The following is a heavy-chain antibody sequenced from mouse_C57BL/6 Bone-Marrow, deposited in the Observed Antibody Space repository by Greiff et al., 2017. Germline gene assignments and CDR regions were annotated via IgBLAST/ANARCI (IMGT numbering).Heavy chain of an antibody. V-gene: IGHV1-80*01. Sequence: VHLVESGAELVKPGASVKISCKASGYAFSSYWMNWVKQRPGKGLEWIGQIYPGDGDTNYNGKFKGKATLTADKSSSTAYMQLSSLTSEDSAVYFCAREGYYWYFDVWGTGTTVTVSS. D-gene: IGHD2-2*01. CDR2: IYPGDGDT. J-gene: IGHJ1*03. CDR3: AREGYYWYFDV. CDR1: GYAFSSYW.